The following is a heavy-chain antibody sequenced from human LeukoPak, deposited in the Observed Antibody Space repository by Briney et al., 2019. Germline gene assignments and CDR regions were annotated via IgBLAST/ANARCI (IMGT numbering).Heavy chain of an antibody. Sequence: GASVKVSCKASGGTFSSYAISWVRQAPGQGLEWMGRIIPIFGTANYAQKFQGRVTITTDESTSTAYMELSSLRSEDTAVYYCARPKQDDAFDIWGQGTMVTVSS. CDR3: ARPKQDDAFDI. CDR1: GGTFSSYA. V-gene: IGHV1-69*05. D-gene: IGHD6-13*01. J-gene: IGHJ3*02. CDR2: IIPIFGTA.